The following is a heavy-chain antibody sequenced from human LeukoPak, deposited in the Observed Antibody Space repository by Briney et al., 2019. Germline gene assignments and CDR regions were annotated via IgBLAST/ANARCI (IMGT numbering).Heavy chain of an antibody. D-gene: IGHD2/OR15-2a*01. CDR3: ARASVPENNWFDP. V-gene: IGHV1-8*03. Sequence: APVKVSCKASGYTFTSYDINWIRQATGQGLEWMGWMNPNSGNTGYAQKFQGRVTITRNTSISTAYMELSSLRSEDTAVYYCARASVPENNWFDPWGQGTLVTVSS. CDR2: MNPNSGNT. CDR1: GYTFTSYD. J-gene: IGHJ5*02.